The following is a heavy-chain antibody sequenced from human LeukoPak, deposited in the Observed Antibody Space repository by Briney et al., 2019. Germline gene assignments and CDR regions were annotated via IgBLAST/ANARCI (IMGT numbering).Heavy chain of an antibody. J-gene: IGHJ4*02. CDR3: ARRNTGTYYYFDY. CDR2: ISGSGGST. V-gene: IGHV3-23*01. Sequence: PGGSLRLSCAASGLTFSSYAMSWVRQAPGKGLEWVSAISGSGGSTNYADFVKGRFTISRDNSKSTLDLQMNSLRAEDTALYYWARRNTGTYYYFDYWGQGTLVTVSS. CDR1: GLTFSSYA. D-gene: IGHD1-26*01.